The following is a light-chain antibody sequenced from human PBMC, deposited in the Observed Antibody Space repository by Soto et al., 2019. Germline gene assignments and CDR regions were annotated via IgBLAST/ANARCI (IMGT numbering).Light chain of an antibody. CDR3: QLWHDYSCT. CDR2: KTS. J-gene: IGKJ1*01. Sequence: DIHMTQSPSTLSASVGDRVTITCRASQSISIWLAWYQQKPGKAPNLLIYKTSSLETGVPSRFSGSGSGTEFHLTISSLQPDDFATNYRQLWHDYSCTFGQGTKVEVK. CDR1: QSISIW. V-gene: IGKV1-5*03.